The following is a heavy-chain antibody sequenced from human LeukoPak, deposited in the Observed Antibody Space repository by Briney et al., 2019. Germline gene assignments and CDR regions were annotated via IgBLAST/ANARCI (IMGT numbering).Heavy chain of an antibody. J-gene: IGHJ4*02. Sequence: PGESLRLSCAASGFTFSSYWMSWVRQAPGKGLEWVANIKQDGSEKYYVDSVKGRFTISRDNAKNSLYLQMNSLRAEDTAVYYCARDPLWFGGWYFDYWGQGTLVTVSS. V-gene: IGHV3-7*03. D-gene: IGHD3-10*01. CDR3: ARDPLWFGGWYFDY. CDR2: IKQDGSEK. CDR1: GFTFSSYW.